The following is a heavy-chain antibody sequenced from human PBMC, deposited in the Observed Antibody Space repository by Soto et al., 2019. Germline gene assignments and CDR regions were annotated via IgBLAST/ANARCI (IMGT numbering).Heavy chain of an antibody. Sequence: QVQQQPWGAGLLKPSETLSLTCTVYAGSFSHYYWNWIRQSPGKGLEWIGKIKHGGRSSYNPSLRSRGSISVDMSKNQFSLTLSSVTAADTAVDYCARGGSSDWQVALDIWGQGTMVPVSS. CDR2: IKHGGRS. CDR3: ARGGSSDWQVALDI. D-gene: IGHD6-19*01. V-gene: IGHV4-34*01. J-gene: IGHJ3*02. CDR1: AGSFSHYY.